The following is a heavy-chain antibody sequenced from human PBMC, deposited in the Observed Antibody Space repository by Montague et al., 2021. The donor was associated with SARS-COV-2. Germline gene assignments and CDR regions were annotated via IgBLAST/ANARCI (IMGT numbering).Heavy chain of an antibody. CDR2: ISWNSGSI. CDR3: VKDIVRRPVISAPDY. CDR1: GFSFDDYA. V-gene: IGHV3-9*01. Sequence: SLRLSCAASGFSFDDYAMHWVRQAPGKGLEWVSGISWNSGSIGYADSVKGRFTISRDNAKNSLYLHMNSLRADDTALYYCVKDIVRRPVISAPDYWGQGTLVTVSS. D-gene: IGHD2/OR15-2a*01. J-gene: IGHJ4*02.